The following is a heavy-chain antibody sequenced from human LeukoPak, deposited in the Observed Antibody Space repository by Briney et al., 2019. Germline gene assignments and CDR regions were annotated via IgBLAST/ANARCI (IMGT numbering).Heavy chain of an antibody. Sequence: PGGSLRLSCAASGFTFDDYAMHWVRQAPGKGPEWVSGMADGGSAIRYADSVKGRFTISRDNAKNTLYLQMDGLRVEDTAVYYCVRGGNHAMDVWGQGTPVTVSS. D-gene: IGHD1-14*01. CDR1: GFTFDDYA. CDR2: MADGGSAI. CDR3: VRGGNHAMDV. J-gene: IGHJ6*02. V-gene: IGHV3-9*01.